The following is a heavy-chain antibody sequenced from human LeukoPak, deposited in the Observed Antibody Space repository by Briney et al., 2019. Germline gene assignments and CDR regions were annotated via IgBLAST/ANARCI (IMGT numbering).Heavy chain of an antibody. V-gene: IGHV3-48*03. CDR1: GFTLSTYE. CDR2: ITSSGSPT. CDR3: AGDISSSTRAFDI. J-gene: IGHJ3*02. Sequence: GGSLRLSCAASGFTLSTYEMTWVRQAPGKGLEWVSFITSSGSPTFYADSVKGRFSISRDTAKNSLYLQMNNLRGEDTAVYYCAGDISSSTRAFDIWGQGTMVTVS. D-gene: IGHD2-15*01.